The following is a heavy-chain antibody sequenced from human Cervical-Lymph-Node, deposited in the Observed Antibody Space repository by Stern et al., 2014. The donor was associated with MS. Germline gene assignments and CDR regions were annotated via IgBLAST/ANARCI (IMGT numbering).Heavy chain of an antibody. CDR1: GTSTISNY. D-gene: IGHD6-19*01. CDR3: ARLAASGSGPFDF. Sequence: VQLLESGPGLVKPSETLSLTCSVSGTSTISNYWSWVRPSPGKGLEWIGNIYYTGSTNYNPSLKSRVTMSVDTSKNQFSVKVTSVTAADTAVYFCARLAASGSGPFDFWGQGTLVTVSS. CDR2: IYYTGST. V-gene: IGHV4-59*01. J-gene: IGHJ4*02.